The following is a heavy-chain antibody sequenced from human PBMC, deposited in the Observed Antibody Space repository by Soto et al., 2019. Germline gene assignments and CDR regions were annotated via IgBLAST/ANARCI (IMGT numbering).Heavy chain of an antibody. CDR2: INHSGST. J-gene: IGHJ6*02. CDR1: DGSFSGYY. Sequence: TSETLSLTCAVYDGSFSGYYWSWIRQPPGKGLEWIGEINHSGSTNYNPSLKSRVTISVDTSKNQFSLKLSSVTAADTAVYYCARGDYDFWSGRYYYYGMDVWGQGTTVTVS. D-gene: IGHD3-3*01. CDR3: ARGDYDFWSGRYYYYGMDV. V-gene: IGHV4-34*01.